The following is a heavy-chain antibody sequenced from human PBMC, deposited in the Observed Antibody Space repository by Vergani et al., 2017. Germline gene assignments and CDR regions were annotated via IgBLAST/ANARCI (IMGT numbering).Heavy chain of an antibody. Sequence: VQLLESGGGLVQPGGSLRLSCSASGFTFSSYGMHWVRQAPGKGLEWVAIISYDGNNKYYADSVKGRFTISRDNSKNTLYLQMNSLRAEDTAVYYCARHEASGGFGELFYWGQGTLVTVSS. CDR2: ISYDGNNK. J-gene: IGHJ4*02. CDR1: GFTFSSYG. V-gene: IGHV3-30*03. D-gene: IGHD3-10*01. CDR3: ARHEASGGFGELFY.